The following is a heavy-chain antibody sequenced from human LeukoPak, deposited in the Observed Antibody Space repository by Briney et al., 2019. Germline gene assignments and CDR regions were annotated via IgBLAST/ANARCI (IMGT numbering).Heavy chain of an antibody. J-gene: IGHJ3*02. CDR1: GFTFSSYA. V-gene: IGHV3-23*01. CDR2: ISDTGGIT. Sequence: GGSLRLSCAASGFTFSSYAMTWVRQAPGKGLEWVSSISDTGGITFYADSVKGRFTISRDNSKNTVYLQMNSLRAEDTALYYCAKDSYMLREVIRPETAFDIWGQGTMVTASS. CDR3: AKDSYMLREVIRPETAFDI. D-gene: IGHD3-10*01.